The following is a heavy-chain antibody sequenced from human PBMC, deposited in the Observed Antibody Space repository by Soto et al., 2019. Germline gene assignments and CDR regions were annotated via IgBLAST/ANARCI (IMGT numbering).Heavy chain of an antibody. V-gene: IGHV3-30*18. D-gene: IGHD2-21*01. Sequence: QVQLVESGGGVVQPGRSLRLSCAASGFTFSSYGMHWVRQAPGTGLEWVAVISYDGSNKYYADSVKGRFTISRDNSKNTLYLQMNSLRAEDTAVYYCAKDRRDGYNSGDFWGQGTLVTVSS. CDR2: ISYDGSNK. J-gene: IGHJ1*01. CDR1: GFTFSSYG. CDR3: AKDRRDGYNSGDF.